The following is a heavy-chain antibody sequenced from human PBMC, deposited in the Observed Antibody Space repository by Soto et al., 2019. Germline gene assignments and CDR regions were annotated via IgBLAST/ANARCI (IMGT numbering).Heavy chain of an antibody. CDR3: ARQGYYGSGSYYKFRWFDP. Sequence: SETLSLTCTLSGSSISSGSYYRGWIRQHPGNGLEWIASIYYSGSTYYNPSLKSRVTIFVDTSKNQFSLKLSSVTAADTALYYCARQGYYGSGSYYKFRWFDPWGQGTLVTVS. J-gene: IGHJ5*02. D-gene: IGHD3-10*01. V-gene: IGHV4-39*01. CDR1: GSSISSGSYY. CDR2: IYYSGST.